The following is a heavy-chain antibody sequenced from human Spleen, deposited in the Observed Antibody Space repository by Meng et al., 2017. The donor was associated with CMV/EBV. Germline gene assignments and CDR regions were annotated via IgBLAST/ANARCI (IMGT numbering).Heavy chain of an antibody. CDR3: ARYGINVATVTGMDAFDV. D-gene: IGHD5-12*01. Sequence: ASVKVSCKTSGYTFPNYGITWVRLAPGQGLEWMGWISRHNGTTNYAQRFHDRITMTTDTSARTAYLEIRSLTSDDTAVYYCARYGINVATVTGMDAFDVWGQGTMVTVSS. J-gene: IGHJ3*01. CDR2: ISRHNGTT. V-gene: IGHV1-18*01. CDR1: GYTFPNYG.